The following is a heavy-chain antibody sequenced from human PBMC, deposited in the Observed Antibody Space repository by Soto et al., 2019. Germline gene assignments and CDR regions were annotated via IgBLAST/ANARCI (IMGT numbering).Heavy chain of an antibody. V-gene: IGHV4-30-2*01. Sequence: QLQLQESGSGLVKPSQTLSLTCAVSGGSISSGGYSWSWIRPPPGKGLEWIGYIYHSGSTYYNPSIKSRVTISVDRSKNQFSLKLSSVTAADTAVYYCARGPRDSSGTRFDYWGQGTLVTVSS. CDR2: IYHSGST. CDR3: ARGPRDSSGTRFDY. CDR1: GGSISSGGYS. D-gene: IGHD3-22*01. J-gene: IGHJ4*02.